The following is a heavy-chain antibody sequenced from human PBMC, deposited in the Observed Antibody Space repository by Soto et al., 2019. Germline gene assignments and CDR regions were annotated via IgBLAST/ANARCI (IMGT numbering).Heavy chain of an antibody. V-gene: IGHV4-59*01. D-gene: IGHD5-18*01. J-gene: IGHJ4*02. CDR1: GGSISSYY. CDR3: ARLTTAMAPYYFDY. CDR2: IYYSGST. Sequence: PSETLSLTCTVSGGSISSYYWSWIRQPPGKGLEWIGYIYYSGSTNYNPSLKSRVTISVDTSKNQFSLKLSSVTAADTAVYYCARLTTAMAPYYFDYWGQGTLVTVSS.